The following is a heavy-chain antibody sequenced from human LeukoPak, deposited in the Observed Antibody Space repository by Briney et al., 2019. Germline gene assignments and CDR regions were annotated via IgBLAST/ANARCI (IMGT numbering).Heavy chain of an antibody. CDR3: ARRKVAARHYYFDY. J-gene: IGHJ4*02. Sequence: RVASVKVSCKASGGTFSSYAISWVRQAPGQGLEWMGGIIPIFGTANYAQKFQGRVTITTDESTSTAYMELSSLRSEDTAVYYCARRKVAARHYYFDYWGQGTLVTVSS. CDR1: GGTFSSYA. CDR2: IIPIFGTA. V-gene: IGHV1-69*05. D-gene: IGHD6-6*01.